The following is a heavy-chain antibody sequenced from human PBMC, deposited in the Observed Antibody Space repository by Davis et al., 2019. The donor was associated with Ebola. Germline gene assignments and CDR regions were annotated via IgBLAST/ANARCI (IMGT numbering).Heavy chain of an antibody. CDR3: ARSVWGYSSGWYGEYFDY. CDR1: GFTFSSYW. V-gene: IGHV3-7*03. D-gene: IGHD6-19*01. CDR2: IKQDGSEK. Sequence: GESLKISCAASGFTFSSYWMSWVRQAPWKGLEWVANIKQDGSEKYYVDSVKGRFTISRDNAKNSLYLQMNSLRAEDTAVYYCARSVWGYSSGWYGEYFDYWDQGTLVTVSS. J-gene: IGHJ4*02.